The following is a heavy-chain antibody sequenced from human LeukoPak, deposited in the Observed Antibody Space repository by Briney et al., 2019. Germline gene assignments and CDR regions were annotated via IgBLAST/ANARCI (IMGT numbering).Heavy chain of an antibody. V-gene: IGHV1-2*02. CDR3: ATTLRNKPP. CDR2: INPNSGGT. J-gene: IGHJ5*02. CDR1: GYTFTSYD. Sequence: ASVKVSCKASGYTFTSYDINWVRQATGQGLEWMGWINPNSGGTNYAQKFQGRVTMTRDTSISTAYMELSRLRSDDTAVYYCATTLRNKPPWGQGTLVTVSS. D-gene: IGHD5-12*01.